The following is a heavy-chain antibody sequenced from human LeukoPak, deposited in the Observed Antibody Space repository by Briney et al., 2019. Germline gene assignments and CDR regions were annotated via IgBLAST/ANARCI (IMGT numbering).Heavy chain of an antibody. CDR1: GFTFSSYA. V-gene: IGHV3-74*01. J-gene: IGHJ4*02. Sequence: GGSLRLSCAASGFTFSSYAMRWVRQAPGKGLEWVSRIDTNGSSTIYADSVKGRFTISRDNAKNTLYLQMNSLSAEDTAVYYCASGIPYSYVYWGQGTLVTVSS. CDR3: ASGIPYSYVY. D-gene: IGHD5-18*01. CDR2: IDTNGSST.